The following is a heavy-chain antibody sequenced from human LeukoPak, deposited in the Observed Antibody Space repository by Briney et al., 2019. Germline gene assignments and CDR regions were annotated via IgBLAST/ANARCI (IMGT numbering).Heavy chain of an antibody. CDR1: GFTLSSYS. CDR3: ARSLGSYYYYYYMDV. V-gene: IGHV3-48*01. Sequence: GGSLRLSCAASGFTLSSYSMNWVRQAPGKGLEWVSYISSSSSTIYYADSVKGRFTISRDNAKNSLYLQMNSLRAEDTAVYYCARSLGSYYYYYYMDVWGKGTTVTVSS. D-gene: IGHD7-27*01. J-gene: IGHJ6*03. CDR2: ISSSSSTI.